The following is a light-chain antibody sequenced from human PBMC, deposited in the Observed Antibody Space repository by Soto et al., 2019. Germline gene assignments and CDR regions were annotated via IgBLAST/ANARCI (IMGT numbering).Light chain of an antibody. CDR1: QSVSSY. CDR3: QQRSNWPST. V-gene: IGKV3-11*01. J-gene: IGKJ4*01. Sequence: EIVLTQSPATLSLSPGDRATLSCRASQSVSSYLAWYQQKPGQAPRLLIYDASNRATGIPARFSGSGSGTDVTLTITSREPEDFAVYYCQQRSNWPSTFGGGTKVEIK. CDR2: DAS.